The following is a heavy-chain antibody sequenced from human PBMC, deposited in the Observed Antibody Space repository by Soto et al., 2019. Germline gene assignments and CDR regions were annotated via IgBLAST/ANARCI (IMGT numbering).Heavy chain of an antibody. V-gene: IGHV3-23*01. CDR2: ISATGGGT. D-gene: IGHD3-16*01. CDR1: GFKFSNYA. CDR3: AKDRRAGGNSAFYFDF. J-gene: IGHJ4*02. Sequence: GGSLRLSCAASGFKFSNYAMSWVRRAPGKGLEWVSLISATGGGTYYAGSVKGRFTISRDNSHNTLYLQVHSLTAEDTAVYYCAKDRRAGGNSAFYFDFWGQGAQVTVSS.